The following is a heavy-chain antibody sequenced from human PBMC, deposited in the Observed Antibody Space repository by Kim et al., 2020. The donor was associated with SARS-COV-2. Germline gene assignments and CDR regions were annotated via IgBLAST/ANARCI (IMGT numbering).Heavy chain of an antibody. J-gene: IGHJ4*02. Sequence: GRFTISRDDSKNTLYLQMNSLKTEDTAVYYCTTDYPLLLWFGEFAGRADYWGQGTLVTVSS. V-gene: IGHV3-15*01. CDR3: TTDYPLLLWFGEFAGRADY. D-gene: IGHD3-10*01.